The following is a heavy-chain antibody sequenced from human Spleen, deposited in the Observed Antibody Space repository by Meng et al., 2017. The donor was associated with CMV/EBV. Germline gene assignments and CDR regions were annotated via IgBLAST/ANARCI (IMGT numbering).Heavy chain of an antibody. V-gene: IGHV3-48*03. CDR3: ARAGAFWSGYYRGHCYFDY. D-gene: IGHD3-3*01. CDR1: GFTFSSYE. Sequence: GESLKISCAASGFTFSSYEMSWVRQAPGKGLEWVSYISSSGSTIYYADSVKGRFTISRDNAKNSLYLQMNSLRAEDTAVYYCARAGAFWSGYYRGHCYFDYWGQGTLVTVSS. J-gene: IGHJ4*02. CDR2: ISSSGSTI.